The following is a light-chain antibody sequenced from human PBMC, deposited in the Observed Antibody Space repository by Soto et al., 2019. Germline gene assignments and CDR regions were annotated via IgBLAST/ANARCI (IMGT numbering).Light chain of an antibody. V-gene: IGKV1-39*01. CDR2: AAS. J-gene: IGKJ4*01. CDR1: QTINIF. Sequence: DIQMTQSPSSLSASVGDRVTITCRASQTINIFLHWYQQKPGQAPTLLIYAASSLQSGVPSRFSCSGSGTVFTLTITSLQPEDFATYYCQQTSTTPQTFGGGTKVEIK. CDR3: QQTSTTPQT.